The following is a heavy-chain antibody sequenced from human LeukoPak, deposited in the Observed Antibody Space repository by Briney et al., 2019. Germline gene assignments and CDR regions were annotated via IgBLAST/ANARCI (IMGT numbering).Heavy chain of an antibody. V-gene: IGHV3-48*01. Sequence: GGSLRHSCAASGFTFSDYSMNWVRQAPGKGLEWISYIGIDSGNTNYADSVKGRFTISGDKAKNSLYLQMNSLRVEDTAVYYCARDYKYAFDNWGQGALVTVSS. CDR1: GFTFSDYS. J-gene: IGHJ4*02. CDR3: ARDYKYAFDN. D-gene: IGHD5-24*01. CDR2: IGIDSGNT.